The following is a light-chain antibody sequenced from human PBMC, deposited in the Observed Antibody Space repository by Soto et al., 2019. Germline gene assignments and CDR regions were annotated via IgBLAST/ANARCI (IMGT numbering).Light chain of an antibody. CDR1: QDVAYY. J-gene: IGKJ5*01. CDR3: QQRSYWPIT. Sequence: IQLNQSRASVSPGPGATVTITCAASQDVAYYLTWYQQKPGEAPKVLIYDASNLESGVTSRFSGSGSGTDFTFTISSLQPEDFAVYYCQQRSYWPITFGQGTRLEI. CDR2: DAS. V-gene: IGKV1-33*01.